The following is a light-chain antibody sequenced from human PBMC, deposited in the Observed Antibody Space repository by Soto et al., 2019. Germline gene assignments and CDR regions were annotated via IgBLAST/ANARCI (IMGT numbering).Light chain of an antibody. CDR3: QQYNDWPRT. J-gene: IGKJ1*01. CDR2: GAS. V-gene: IGKV3-15*01. CDR1: QGVTSN. Sequence: EVVMTQSPATLSVFPGERATLSCRASQGVTSNLAWYQQRLGQAPRLLIYGASTRAAGIPARFSGGGSGTEFTLTISSLQSEDFAVYYCQQYNDWPRTFGQGTKVEIK.